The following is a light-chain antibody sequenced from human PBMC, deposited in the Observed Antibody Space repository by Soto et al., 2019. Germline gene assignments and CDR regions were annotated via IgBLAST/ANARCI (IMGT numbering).Light chain of an antibody. CDR2: DVT. Sequence: QSALTQPASVSGSPGQSITISCTGTSSDVGRYNYVSWYQQHPGKAPKLIIYDVTYRPSGVSDRFSGSKSGSTASLTISGLQAEDEVDYYCSSYTGSSTSFGGGTKLTVL. CDR1: SSDVGRYNY. V-gene: IGLV2-14*01. J-gene: IGLJ3*02. CDR3: SSYTGSSTS.